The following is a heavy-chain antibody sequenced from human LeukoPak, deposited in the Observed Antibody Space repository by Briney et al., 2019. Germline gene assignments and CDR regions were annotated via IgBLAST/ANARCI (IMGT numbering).Heavy chain of an antibody. Sequence: NSSGTLSLTCAVSGGSISSSNWWSWVRQPPGKGLEWIGEIYHSGSTNYNPSLKSRVTISVDKSKNQFSLKLSSVTAADTAAYYCARGDTVFGVVIKWFDPWGQGTLVTVPS. D-gene: IGHD3-3*01. CDR3: ARGDTVFGVVIKWFDP. J-gene: IGHJ5*02. CDR2: IYHSGST. CDR1: GGSISSSNW. V-gene: IGHV4-4*02.